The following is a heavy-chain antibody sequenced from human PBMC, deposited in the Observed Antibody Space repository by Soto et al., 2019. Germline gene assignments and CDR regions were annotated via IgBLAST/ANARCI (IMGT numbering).Heavy chain of an antibody. CDR2: IRAYNGNT. CDR3: AMVPSGNAGMVPYY. D-gene: IGHD6-13*01. V-gene: IGHV1-18*01. Sequence: WGIKALVQGLEWMGWIRAYNGNTNYAQKLQGRVTMTTDTSTSTAYMELRSLRSDDTAVYYCAMVPSGNAGMVPYYWRHGSLVTISS. J-gene: IGHJ4*01.